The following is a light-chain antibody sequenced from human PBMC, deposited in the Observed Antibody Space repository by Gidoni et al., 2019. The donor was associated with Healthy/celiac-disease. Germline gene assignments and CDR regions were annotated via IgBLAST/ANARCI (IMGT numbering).Light chain of an antibody. V-gene: IGKV3-15*01. CDR1: QSVSSN. CDR2: GAS. CDR3: QQYNNWT. J-gene: IGKJ1*01. Sequence: DIVMTQSPATLSVSPGERATLSCRASQSVSSNLAWHQQKPGQAPRLLIDGASTRATGIPARCSGSGSGTELTLTILSLQSVDFAVYYCQQYNNWTFGQGTKVEIK.